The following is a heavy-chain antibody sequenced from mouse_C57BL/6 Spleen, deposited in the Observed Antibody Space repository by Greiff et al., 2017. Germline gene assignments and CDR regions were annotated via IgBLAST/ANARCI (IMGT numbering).Heavy chain of an antibody. Sequence: EVQLVESGGGLVKPGGSLKLSCAASGFTFSSYAMSWVRQTPEKRLEWVATISDGGSYTYYPDNVKGRFTISRDNAKNNLYLQMSHLKSEDTAMYYCARDRGVTAFDVWGTGTTVTVSS. J-gene: IGHJ1*03. CDR3: ARDRGVTAFDV. V-gene: IGHV5-4*01. CDR1: GFTFSSYA. D-gene: IGHD2-2*01. CDR2: ISDGGSYT.